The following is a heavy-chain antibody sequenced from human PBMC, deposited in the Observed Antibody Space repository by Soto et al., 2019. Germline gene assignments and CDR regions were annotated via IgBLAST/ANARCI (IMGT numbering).Heavy chain of an antibody. D-gene: IGHD6-13*01. Sequence: QVQLVQSGTEVRKPGASVKVSCKTSGYTFTNFGISWVRQAPGQGLELMGWISAFNGHTHHAQKFQGRVTLTTDTSTTTAFLELRSLRSDDTAVYYCAREPPRATAGLNYFDPWGQGTLVSVSS. CDR3: AREPPRATAGLNYFDP. CDR1: GYTFTNFG. V-gene: IGHV1-18*01. J-gene: IGHJ5*02. CDR2: ISAFNGHT.